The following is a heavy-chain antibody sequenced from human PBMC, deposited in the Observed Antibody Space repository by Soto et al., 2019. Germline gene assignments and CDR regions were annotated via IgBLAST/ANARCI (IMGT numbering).Heavy chain of an antibody. Sequence: SQTLSLTCAISGDSVSSNSAAWNWIRQSPSRGLEWLGRTYYRSKWYNDYAVSVKSRITINPDTSKNQFSLQLNPVTPEDTAFYYCAREEFIMVRGVFTSYAEYFQHWGQGTLVTVSA. CDR3: AREEFIMVRGVFTSYAEYFQH. D-gene: IGHD3-10*01. CDR2: TYYRSKWYN. CDR1: GDSVSSNSAA. J-gene: IGHJ1*01. V-gene: IGHV6-1*01.